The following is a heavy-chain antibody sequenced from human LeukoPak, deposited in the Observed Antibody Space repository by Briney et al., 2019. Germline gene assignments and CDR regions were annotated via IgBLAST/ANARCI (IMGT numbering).Heavy chain of an antibody. J-gene: IGHJ4*02. D-gene: IGHD6-13*01. Sequence: ASVKVSCKTSGYTLTDYYMHWVRQAPGQGLEWMGWINPNSGGTTYAQKFQGRVTMTRDTSISTAYMELSRLRSDDTAVYYRARIRTREEGMDYWGQGTLVTVSS. V-gene: IGHV1-2*02. CDR1: GYTLTDYY. CDR2: INPNSGGT. CDR3: ARIRTREEGMDY.